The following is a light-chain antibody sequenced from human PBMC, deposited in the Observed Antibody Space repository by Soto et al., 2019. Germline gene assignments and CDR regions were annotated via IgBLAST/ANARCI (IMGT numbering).Light chain of an antibody. CDR3: QEYNSYSGT. Sequence: DIQRTQSPSTLSASVGDIVTITGRAGQSISSWLAWYQQKPGKAPKLLIYDASSLESGVPSRFSGSGSGTEFTLTISSMQPDDFATYYCQEYNSYSGTFGQGTKVDIK. CDR2: DAS. J-gene: IGKJ1*01. CDR1: QSISSW. V-gene: IGKV1-5*01.